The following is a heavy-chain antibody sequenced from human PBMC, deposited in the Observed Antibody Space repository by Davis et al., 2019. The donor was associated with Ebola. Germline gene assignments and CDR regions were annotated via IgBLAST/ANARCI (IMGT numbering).Heavy chain of an antibody. D-gene: IGHD6-6*01. CDR3: ARLSLRSSPFDS. Sequence: GGSLRLSCKGSGYSFTSYWIGWVRQMPGKGLEWMAIIYPGDSETIYSPSFQGQVTISADKSISTAYLQWSSLKASHSAMYYCARLSLRSSPFDSWGQGTLVTVSS. J-gene: IGHJ5*01. CDR1: GYSFTSYW. CDR2: IYPGDSET. V-gene: IGHV5-51*01.